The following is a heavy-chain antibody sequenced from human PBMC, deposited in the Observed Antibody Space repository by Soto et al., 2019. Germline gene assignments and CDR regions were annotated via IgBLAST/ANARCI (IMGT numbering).Heavy chain of an antibody. CDR2: VNPNNGGT. D-gene: IGHD2-21*02. CDR3: AKGPPTYGGNSGAFDY. Sequence: QVLLVQSGAEVKKPGASVKVSFTASGYSFTAYCIHWVRKAPGQGLEWMGWVNPNNGGTNYAQKFQGWVTMTRDTSISTAYMELRRLRSDDTAVYYCAKGPPTYGGNSGAFDYWGQGTLVAVSS. CDR1: GYSFTAYC. V-gene: IGHV1-2*04. J-gene: IGHJ4*02.